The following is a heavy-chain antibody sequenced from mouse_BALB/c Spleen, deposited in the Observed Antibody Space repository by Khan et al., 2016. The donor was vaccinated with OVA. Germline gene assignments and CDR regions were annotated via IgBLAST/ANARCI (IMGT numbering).Heavy chain of an antibody. CDR1: GYSITSDYA. J-gene: IGHJ2*01. CDR2: ISYSGRT. Sequence: EVQLVESGPGLVKPSQSLSLTCTVTGYSITSDYAWNWIRQFPGKKLEWMGYISYSGRTSYNPSLKRRISITRATAKNQFFLQLNSVTTEDTATYYCASSVTITTIVATDCDYWGQGATLTVSS. D-gene: IGHD1-1*01. V-gene: IGHV3-2*02. CDR3: ASSVTITTIVATDCDY.